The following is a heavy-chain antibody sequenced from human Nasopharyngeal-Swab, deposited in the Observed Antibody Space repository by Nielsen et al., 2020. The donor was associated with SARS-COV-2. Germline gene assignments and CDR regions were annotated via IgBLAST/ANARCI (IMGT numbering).Heavy chain of an antibody. CDR1: GSAFSSYG. Sequence: GGSLRLSCAASGSAFSSYGMHWVRQAPGKGLEWVAVISYDGSNKYYADSVKGRFTISRDNSKNTLYLQMNSLRAEDTAVYYCAKDVPITGTTEGWFDPWGQGTLVTVSS. V-gene: IGHV3-30*18. J-gene: IGHJ5*02. CDR2: ISYDGSNK. CDR3: AKDVPITGTTEGWFDP. D-gene: IGHD1-7*01.